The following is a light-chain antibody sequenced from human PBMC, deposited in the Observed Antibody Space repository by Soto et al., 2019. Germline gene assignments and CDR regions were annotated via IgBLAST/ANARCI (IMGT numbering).Light chain of an antibody. V-gene: IGKV3-20*01. CDR2: GAS. CDR1: QSISSSY. J-gene: IGKJ1*01. Sequence: EIVLTQSPGTRSLSPGERATLSCRASQSISSSYLAWYQQKPGQAPRLLIFGASSRATGIPDRFSGSGSGTDFTLTISRLEPEDFATYYCQQYETFGQGTKVEF. CDR3: QQYET.